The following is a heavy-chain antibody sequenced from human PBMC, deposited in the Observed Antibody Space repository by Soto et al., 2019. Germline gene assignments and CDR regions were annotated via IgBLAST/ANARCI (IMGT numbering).Heavy chain of an antibody. Sequence: QVQLVESGGGVVQPGRSLRLSCAASGFTFSSYGMHWVRQAPGKGLEWVAVIWYDGSNKYYADSVKGRFTISRDNSKNTLYLQMNSLRAEETAVYYCAKDRIAVAGTCDYWGQGTLVTVSS. CDR2: IWYDGSNK. V-gene: IGHV3-33*06. D-gene: IGHD6-19*01. CDR3: AKDRIAVAGTCDY. J-gene: IGHJ4*02. CDR1: GFTFSSYG.